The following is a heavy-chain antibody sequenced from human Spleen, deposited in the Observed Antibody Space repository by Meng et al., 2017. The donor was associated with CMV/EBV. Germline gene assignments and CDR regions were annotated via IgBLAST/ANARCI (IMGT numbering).Heavy chain of an antibody. CDR2: ISTSGSDM. V-gene: IGHV3-11*01. CDR1: RFTFSDYY. Sequence: CAASRFTFSDYYMSWIRQAPGKGLEWVSYISTSGSDMYYADSVKGRFTISRDNAKNSVYLQVNSLTAEDTAVYFCARTLWPYDAFDIWGQGTMVTVSS. D-gene: IGHD5-18*01. J-gene: IGHJ3*02. CDR3: ARTLWPYDAFDI.